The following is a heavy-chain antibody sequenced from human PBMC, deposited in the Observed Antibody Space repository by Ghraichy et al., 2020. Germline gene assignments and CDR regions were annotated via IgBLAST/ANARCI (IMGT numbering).Heavy chain of an antibody. CDR1: GYTFSNYG. Sequence: ASVKVSCQASGYTFSNYGVTWVRQAPGQGLEWMGWISGYNGNANYAQKVQGRVTMTTDTSTSTAYLELRSLRSDDTAMYYCARNRLDDYGGNSPWYLDLWGRGTLVTVSS. CDR3: ARNRLDDYGGNSPWYLDL. CDR2: ISGYNGNA. D-gene: IGHD4-23*01. J-gene: IGHJ2*01. V-gene: IGHV1-18*01.